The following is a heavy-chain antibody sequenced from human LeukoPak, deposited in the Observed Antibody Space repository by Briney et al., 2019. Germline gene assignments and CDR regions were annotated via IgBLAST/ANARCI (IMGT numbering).Heavy chain of an antibody. CDR2: IGTAGDT. Sequence: PGGSLRLSCAASGFTFSSYDMHWVRQATGKGLEWVSAIGTAGDTYYPGSVKGRFTISRENAKNSLHLQMNSLRAGDTAVYYCARAYPDYYYYGMDVWGQGTTVTVSS. CDR3: ARAYPDYYYYGMDV. J-gene: IGHJ6*02. V-gene: IGHV3-13*04. CDR1: GFTFSSYD. D-gene: IGHD2-2*01.